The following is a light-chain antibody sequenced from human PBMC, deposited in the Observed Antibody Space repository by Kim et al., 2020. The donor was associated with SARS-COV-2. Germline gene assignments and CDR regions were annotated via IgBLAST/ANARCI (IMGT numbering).Light chain of an antibody. CDR2: YDS. V-gene: IGLV3-21*04. Sequence: SYELTQPPSLSVAPGKTARITCGGNNIGSKSVHWYQQKPGQAPVLVIYYDSDRPSGIPERFSGSNSGNTATLTISRVEAGDEADYYCQVWDSSSDHRVFGGGTQLPVL. J-gene: IGLJ2*01. CDR3: QVWDSSSDHRV. CDR1: NIGSKS.